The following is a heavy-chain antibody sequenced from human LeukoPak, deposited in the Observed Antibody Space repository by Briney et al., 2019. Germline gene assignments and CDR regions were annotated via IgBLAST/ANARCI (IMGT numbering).Heavy chain of an antibody. CDR1: GGSISSGGYY. V-gene: IGHV4-31*03. CDR2: IYYSGST. J-gene: IGHJ3*02. Sequence: SETLSLTCTVSGGSISSGGYYWSWIRQHPGKGLEWIGYIYYSGSTYYNPSLKSRVTISVDTSKNQFSLKLSSVTAAGTAVYYCARDRGNWNYDNYAFDIWGQGTMVTVSS. D-gene: IGHD1-7*01. CDR3: ARDRGNWNYDNYAFDI.